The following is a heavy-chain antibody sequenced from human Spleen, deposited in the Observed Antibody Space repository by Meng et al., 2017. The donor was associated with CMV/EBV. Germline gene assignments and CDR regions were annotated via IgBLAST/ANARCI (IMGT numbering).Heavy chain of an antibody. CDR1: GGSFSGYY. Sequence: ESLKISCAVYGGSFSGYYWSWIRQPPGKGLEWIGEINHSGSTNYNPSLKSRVTISVDTSKNQFSLKLSSVTAADTAVYYCAREPTLWFGELGIWGQGTMVTVSS. CDR2: INHSGST. D-gene: IGHD3-10*01. J-gene: IGHJ3*02. V-gene: IGHV4-34*01. CDR3: AREPTLWFGELGI.